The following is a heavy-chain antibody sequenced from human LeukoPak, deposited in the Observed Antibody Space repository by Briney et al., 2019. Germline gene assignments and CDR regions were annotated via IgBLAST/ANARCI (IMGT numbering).Heavy chain of an antibody. CDR3: ARDAVRDSTSGSWFDP. J-gene: IGHJ5*02. Sequence: ASVKVSCKASGYTFSSYYMHWVRQAPGQGLEWMGIINPSGGSTSYAQKFQGRVTMTRDTSTSTAYMELSSLRSEDTAVYYCARDAVRDSTSGSWFDPWGQGTLVTVSS. D-gene: IGHD2-2*01. CDR1: GYTFSSYY. CDR2: INPSGGST. V-gene: IGHV1-46*01.